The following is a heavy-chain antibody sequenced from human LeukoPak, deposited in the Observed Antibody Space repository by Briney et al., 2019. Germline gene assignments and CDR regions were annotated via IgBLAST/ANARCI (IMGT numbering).Heavy chain of an antibody. CDR3: ARHEYSGSYNGLSWFQP. Sequence: SETLSLTCTGSGGSISSSGYYWGWIRQPPGKGLKWIASIYYSGSTYYNPPLKSRVTISVDTSKNQLSLKLSSLNAADTAVYYCARHEYSGSYNGLSWFQPWARGTLVSVST. V-gene: IGHV4-39*01. D-gene: IGHD1-26*01. CDR1: GGSISSSGYY. CDR2: IYYSGST. J-gene: IGHJ5*02.